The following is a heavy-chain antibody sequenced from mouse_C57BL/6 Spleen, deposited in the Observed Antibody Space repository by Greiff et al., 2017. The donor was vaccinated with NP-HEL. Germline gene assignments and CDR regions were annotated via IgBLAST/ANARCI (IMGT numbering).Heavy chain of an antibody. CDR2: IYPGDGDT. CDR3: ARGDYVYAMDY. J-gene: IGHJ4*01. V-gene: IGHV1-82*01. Sequence: QVQLQQSGPELVKPGASVKISCKASGYAFSSSWMNWVKQRPGKGLEWIGRIYPGDGDTNYNGKFKGKATLTADKSSSTAYMQLSSLTSEDSAVYFCARGDYVYAMDYWGQGTSVTVAS. D-gene: IGHD1-1*02. CDR1: GYAFSSSW.